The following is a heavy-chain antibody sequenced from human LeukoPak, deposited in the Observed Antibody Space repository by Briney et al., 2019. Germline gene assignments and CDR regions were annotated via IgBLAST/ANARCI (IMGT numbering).Heavy chain of an antibody. CDR2: ISSSSSYT. V-gene: IGHV3-11*06. D-gene: IGHD6-19*01. CDR1: GFTFSDYY. Sequence: GGSLRLSCAASGFTFSDYYMSWIRQAPGKGLEWVSYISSSSSYTKYADSVKGRFTISRDNAKNSLYLQMNSLRAEDTAVYYFVRDPPSSGWSFDYWGQGALVTVSS. CDR3: VRDPPSSGWSFDY. J-gene: IGHJ4*02.